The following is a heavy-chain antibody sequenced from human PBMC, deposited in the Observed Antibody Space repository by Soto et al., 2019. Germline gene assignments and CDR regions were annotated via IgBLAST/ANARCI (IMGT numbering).Heavy chain of an antibody. CDR2: IIPIFGTA. J-gene: IGHJ6*02. V-gene: IGHV1-69*13. CDR3: ANREHDVIGGNHSYAMDV. D-gene: IGHD1-26*01. CDR1: GGTFTTYA. Sequence: PPLKVSAKASGGTFTTYAISWVRQPPGQGLEWRGGIIPIFGTADYAQKFQGRVTSTADESTSTAYMDLSSLRSEDTAVYSSANREHDVIGGNHSYAMDVWGQGTPVTVSS.